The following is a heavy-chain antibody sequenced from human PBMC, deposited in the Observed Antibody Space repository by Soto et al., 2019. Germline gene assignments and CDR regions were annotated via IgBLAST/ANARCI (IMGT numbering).Heavy chain of an antibody. CDR1: GFTFSSYG. V-gene: IGHV3-33*01. J-gene: IGHJ4*02. D-gene: IGHD6-19*01. Sequence: GGSLRLSCAASGFTFSSYGMHWVRQAPGKGLEWVAVIWYDGSNKYYADSVKGRFTISRDNSNNTLYLQMNSLRAEDTAVYYCARYQIPLAVAGTCFDYWGQGTLVTVSS. CDR2: IWYDGSNK. CDR3: ARYQIPLAVAGTCFDY.